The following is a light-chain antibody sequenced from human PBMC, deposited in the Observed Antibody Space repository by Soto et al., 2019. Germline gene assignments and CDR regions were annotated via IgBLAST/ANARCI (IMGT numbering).Light chain of an antibody. CDR1: SGHSSYI. CDR2: LEGSGSY. CDR3: ETWDSNTPLV. Sequence: QAVVTQSSSASASLGSSVKLTCTLSSGHSSYIIAWHQQQPGKAPRYLMKLEGSGSYNKGSGVPDRFSGSSSGADRYLTISNLQSEDEADYYCETWDSNTPLVFGGGTKVTVL. V-gene: IGLV4-60*03. J-gene: IGLJ3*02.